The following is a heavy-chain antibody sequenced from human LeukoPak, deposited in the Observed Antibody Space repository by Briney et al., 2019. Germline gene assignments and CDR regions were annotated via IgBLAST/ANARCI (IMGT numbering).Heavy chain of an antibody. CDR2: INSDGSST. CDR3: ARGIGSAMRY. D-gene: IGHD1-26*01. Sequence: GGSRRLSCAASGFTFSSYAMSWVRQAPGKGLVWVSRINSDGSSTSYADSVKGRFTISRDNAKNTLYLQMKSLRAEDTAVYYCARGIGSAMRYWGQGTLVTVSS. V-gene: IGHV3-74*01. J-gene: IGHJ4*02. CDR1: GFTFSSYA.